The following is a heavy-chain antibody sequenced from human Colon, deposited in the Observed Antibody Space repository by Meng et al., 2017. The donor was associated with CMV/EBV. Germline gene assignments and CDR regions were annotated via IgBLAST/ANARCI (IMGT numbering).Heavy chain of an antibody. CDR2: IYSSGTT. J-gene: IGHJ4*02. D-gene: IGHD2-2*01. CDR3: TRRRGGTSLRDS. V-gene: IGHV4-39*01. Sequence: SETLSLTCTVSGDSVRTDNNYWGWIRQPPGKGLEWIGNIYSSGTTYYNPSLRSRVTISVDTSKNQFSLWLNSVTAADTAMYYCTRRRGGTSLRDSWGQGARVTVSS. CDR1: GDSVRTDNNY.